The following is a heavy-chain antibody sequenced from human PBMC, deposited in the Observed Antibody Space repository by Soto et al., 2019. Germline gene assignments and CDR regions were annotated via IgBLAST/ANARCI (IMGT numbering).Heavy chain of an antibody. J-gene: IGHJ4*02. CDR2: IYWDDDK. CDR1: GFSLTTSGVG. CDR3: AHLAYYDISTAQSFDY. V-gene: IGHV2-5*02. D-gene: IGHD3-9*01. Sequence: QITLKESGPTLVKPTQTLTLTCTFSGFSLTTSGVGVGWIRQPPGKALEWLALIYWDDDKHYSPSLKSRLTITKDTSKNQVVLTMTNMDPVDTATYYCAHLAYYDISTAQSFDYWGQGTLVTVSS.